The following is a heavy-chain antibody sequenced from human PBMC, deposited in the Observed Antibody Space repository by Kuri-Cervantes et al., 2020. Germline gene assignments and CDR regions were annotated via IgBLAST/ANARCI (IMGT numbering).Heavy chain of an antibody. Sequence: SVKVSCKASGGTFSSYAISWVRQAPGQGLEWMGGIIPIFGTANYAQKFQGRVTITADKSTSTAYMGLSSLRSEDTAVYYCARVRHEGFYYYYYMDVWGKGTTVTVSS. CDR2: IIPIFGTA. CDR1: GGTFSSYA. CDR3: ARVRHEGFYYYYYMDV. J-gene: IGHJ6*03. V-gene: IGHV1-69*06.